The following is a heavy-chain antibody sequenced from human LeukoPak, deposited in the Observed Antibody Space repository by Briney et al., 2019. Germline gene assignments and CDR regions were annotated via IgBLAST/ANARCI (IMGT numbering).Heavy chain of an antibody. J-gene: IGHJ6*02. V-gene: IGHV4-59*12. Sequence: SETLSLTCTVSGGSISSYYWTWIRRTPGKELEWIGYIYYSGSTNYNPSLKSRVSISVDTSRNQLSLMLTSVTAADTAVYYCARGGYSSSWSLGMDVWGQGTTVTVSS. CDR3: ARGGYSSSWSLGMDV. CDR2: IYYSGST. CDR1: GGSISSYY. D-gene: IGHD6-13*01.